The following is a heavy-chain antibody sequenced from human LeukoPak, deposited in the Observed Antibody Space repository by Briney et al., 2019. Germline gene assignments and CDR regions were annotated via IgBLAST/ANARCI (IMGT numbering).Heavy chain of an antibody. CDR1: GFTFSDYW. CDR2: INSDGRIT. D-gene: IGHD5-24*01. V-gene: IGHV3-74*01. J-gene: IGHJ4*02. Sequence: GGSLRLSCAASGFTFSDYWMHWVRQAPGKGLVGVSRINSDGRITNYADSVKGRFTISRDNAKNTLYLQMNSLRAEDTAVYYCARDSMDWGQGTLVTVSS. CDR3: ARDSMD.